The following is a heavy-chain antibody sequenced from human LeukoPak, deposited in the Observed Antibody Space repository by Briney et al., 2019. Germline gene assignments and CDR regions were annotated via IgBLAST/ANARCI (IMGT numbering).Heavy chain of an antibody. V-gene: IGHV3-7*01. CDR2: IKQDGREK. Sequence: PGGSLRLSCAASGFIFSDYWMTWVRQAPGRGLEWVASIKQDGREKHYVDSVEGRSTISRDSAKKSVYLQMNSLRVEDTAVYYCVRDRGWFDPWGQGTLVTVSS. CDR3: VRDRGWFDP. J-gene: IGHJ5*02. CDR1: GFIFSDYW.